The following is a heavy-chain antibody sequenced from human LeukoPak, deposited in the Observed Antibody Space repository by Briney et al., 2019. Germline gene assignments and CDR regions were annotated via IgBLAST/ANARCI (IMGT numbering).Heavy chain of an antibody. CDR2: IKEDGSDK. J-gene: IGHJ4*02. V-gene: IGHV3-7*01. CDR3: VRGTRSNSF. D-gene: IGHD6-6*01. Sequence: GGSLRLSCTASGFTFRIYWMSWVRQAPGKGLECVAYIKEDGSDKNYVDSVKGRFTISRDNAKSSLYLQMNSLRVEDTAVYYCVRGTRSNSFWGQGTQVTVSS. CDR1: GFTFRIYW.